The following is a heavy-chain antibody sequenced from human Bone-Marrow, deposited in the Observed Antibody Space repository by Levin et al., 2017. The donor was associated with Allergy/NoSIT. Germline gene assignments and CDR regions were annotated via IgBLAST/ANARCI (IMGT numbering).Heavy chain of an antibody. CDR2: IRSSGGTT. J-gene: IGHJ6*02. D-gene: IGHD1-26*01. CDR3: AKEGIVGTPFYYYAMDV. Sequence: GESLKISCAASGFTFSSYTMTWVRQAPGKGLEWVSAIRSSGGTTYYADAVQGRFTISRDNAQNTLFLQMNSLRAEDTDVYYCAKEGIVGTPFYYYAMDVWGQGTTVTVSS. CDR1: GFTFSSYT. V-gene: IGHV3-23*01.